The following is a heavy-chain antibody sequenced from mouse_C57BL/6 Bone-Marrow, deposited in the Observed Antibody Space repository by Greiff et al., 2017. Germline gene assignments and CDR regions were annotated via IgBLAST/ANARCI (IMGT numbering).Heavy chain of an antibody. D-gene: IGHD2-3*01. J-gene: IGHJ3*01. CDR3: ARWGWLLPHFAY. CDR2: ILLGSGST. CDR1: GYTFTGYC. V-gene: IGHV1-9*01. Sequence: VQLQQSGAELMKPGASVKLSCKATGYTFTGYCIEWVKQRPGHGLEWIGEILLGSGSTKYNEKFKGKATFTADTSSNTAYMQLSSLTTEDSAIYYFARWGWLLPHFAYWGQGTLVTVSA.